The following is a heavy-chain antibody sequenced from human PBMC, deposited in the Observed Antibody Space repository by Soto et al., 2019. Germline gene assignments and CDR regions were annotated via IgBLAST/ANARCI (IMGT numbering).Heavy chain of an antibody. J-gene: IGHJ6*02. CDR3: ARCKQALSFYALDV. CDR2: IYHSVNA. D-gene: IGHD3-3*02. Sequence: QLQLQGSGSRLVKPSQTLSLSCTVSGGSISSAGYSWSWIRQSPGKDLEWIGYIYHSVNAFYNPSLQGPGPISLGGSRNQFSLNLASVTAADTAVYFCARCKQALSFYALDVRGQGTTVVVSS. CDR1: GGSISSAGYS. V-gene: IGHV4-30-2*06.